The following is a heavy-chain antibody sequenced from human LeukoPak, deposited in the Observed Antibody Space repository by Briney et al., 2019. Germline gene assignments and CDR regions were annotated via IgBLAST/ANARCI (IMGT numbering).Heavy chain of an antibody. V-gene: IGHV3-7*01. CDR3: AREDHSNYNY. D-gene: IGHD4-11*01. J-gene: IGHJ4*02. CDR1: GFTFSSYS. CDR2: IKQDGGER. Sequence: GGSLRLSCAASGFTFSSYSMNWVRQAPGKGPEWVANIKQDGGERFYVDSVKGRFTISRDNAKNSLYLQMNSLRVEDTAVYYCAREDHSNYNYWGQGTLVTVSS.